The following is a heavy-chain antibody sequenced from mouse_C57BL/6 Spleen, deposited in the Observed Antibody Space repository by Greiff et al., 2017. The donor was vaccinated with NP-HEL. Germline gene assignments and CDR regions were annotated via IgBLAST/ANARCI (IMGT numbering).Heavy chain of an antibody. V-gene: IGHV1-78*01. CDR2: IYPRDGST. CDR1: GYTFTDHT. D-gene: IGHD1-1*01. CDR3: ARGGIFITTVTVFDY. J-gene: IGHJ2*01. Sequence: QVQLQQSDAELVKPGASVKISCKVSGYTFTDHTIHWMKQRPEQGLEWIGYIYPRDGSTKYNEKFKGKATLTADKSSSTAYMQLNSLTSEDSAVYYCARGGIFITTVTVFDYWGQGTTLTVSS.